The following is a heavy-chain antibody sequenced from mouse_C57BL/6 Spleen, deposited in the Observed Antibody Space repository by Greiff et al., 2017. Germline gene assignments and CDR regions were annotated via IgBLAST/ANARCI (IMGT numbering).Heavy chain of an antibody. V-gene: IGHV5-12*01. CDR1: GFTFSDYY. CDR3: ARQNDGYSWYFDV. D-gene: IGHD2-3*01. J-gene: IGHJ1*03. Sequence: EVNLVESGGGLVQPGGSLKLSCAASGFTFSDYYMYWVRQTPEKRLEWVAYISNGGGSTYYPDTVKGRFTISRDNAKNTLYLQMSRLKSEDTAMYYCARQNDGYSWYFDVWGTGTTVTVSS. CDR2: ISNGGGST.